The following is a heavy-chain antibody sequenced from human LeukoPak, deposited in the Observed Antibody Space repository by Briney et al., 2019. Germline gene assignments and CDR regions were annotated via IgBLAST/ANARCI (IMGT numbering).Heavy chain of an antibody. J-gene: IGHJ5*02. Sequence: SETLSLTCTVSGGSVSSGDYYWTWIRQPPGKGLEWIWYIYYSGSTNYNPSLKSRVTISVDTSKNQFSLKLSSVTAADTAVYYCARDRGAPGYNWFDPWGQGTLVTVSS. CDR1: GGSVSSGDYY. CDR2: IYYSGST. CDR3: ARDRGAPGYNWFDP. D-gene: IGHD3-10*01. V-gene: IGHV4-61*08.